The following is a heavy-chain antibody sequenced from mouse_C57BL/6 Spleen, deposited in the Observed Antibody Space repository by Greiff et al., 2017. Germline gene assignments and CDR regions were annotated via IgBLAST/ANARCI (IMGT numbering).Heavy chain of an antibody. V-gene: IGHV1-52*01. J-gene: IGHJ2*01. CDR3: ARASDYDAPFDY. CDR1: GYTFTSYW. Sequence: QVQLQQPGAELVRPGSSVKLSCKASGYTFTSYWMHWVKQRPIQGLEWIGNIDPSDSETHYNQKFKDKATLTVDKSSSTAYMQLSSLTSEDSAVYYCARASDYDAPFDYWGQGTTLTVSS. D-gene: IGHD2-4*01. CDR2: IDPSDSET.